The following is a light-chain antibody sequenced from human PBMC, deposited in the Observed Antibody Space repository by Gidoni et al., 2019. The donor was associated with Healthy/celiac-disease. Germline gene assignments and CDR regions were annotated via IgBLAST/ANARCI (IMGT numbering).Light chain of an antibody. CDR1: PSVSSY. J-gene: IGKJ1*01. CDR2: DAS. CDR3: QQRSNCPPWP. V-gene: IGKV3-11*01. Sequence: EVVLTKPPATLSWSPWERATLSCRARPSVSSYLAWYQQKPGQAPSLPIYDASNRATGIPARFSGSGSGTDFTRPFISLVPQDFAVYYLQQRSNCPPWPFGQGTKVEIK.